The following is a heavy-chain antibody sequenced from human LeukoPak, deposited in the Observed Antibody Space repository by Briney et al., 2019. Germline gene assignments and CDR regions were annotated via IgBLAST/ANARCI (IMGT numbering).Heavy chain of an antibody. CDR2: IYYTGST. CDR3: ANYDGAPRY. Sequence: SETLSLTCTVSGGSISSYYWSWIRQPPGKGLEWIGYIYYTGSTNYNPSLKSRVTISVDTSKNQFSLKLTSVTAADTAVYYCANYDGAPRYWGQGTLVTVPS. V-gene: IGHV4-59*12. CDR1: GGSISSYY. D-gene: IGHD3-22*01. J-gene: IGHJ4*02.